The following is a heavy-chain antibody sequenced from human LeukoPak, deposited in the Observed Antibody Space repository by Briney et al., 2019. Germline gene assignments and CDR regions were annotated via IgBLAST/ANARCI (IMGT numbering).Heavy chain of an antibody. CDR3: ASRISTIRDWFDP. D-gene: IGHD5-24*01. J-gene: IGHJ5*02. V-gene: IGHV4-39*07. CDR1: GGSISSSSYY. Sequence: MASETLSLTCTVSGGSISSSSYYWVWIRQPPGKGLEWIGSIYYSGSTYYNPSLKSRVTISVDTSKNQFSLKLSSVTAADTAVYYCASRISTIRDWFDPWGQGTLVTVSS. CDR2: IYYSGST.